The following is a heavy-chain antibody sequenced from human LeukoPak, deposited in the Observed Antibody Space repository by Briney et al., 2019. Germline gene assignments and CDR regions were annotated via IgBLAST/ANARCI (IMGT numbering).Heavy chain of an antibody. CDR3: ARVYCSSTSCYTLGFDY. Sequence: GASVKVSCKASGYTFTSYGISWVRQAPGQGLEWMGWISAYNGNTNYAQKLQGRVTMTTDTSTSTAYMEPRSLRSDDTAVYYCARVYCSSTSCYTLGFDYWGQGTLVTVSS. V-gene: IGHV1-18*01. CDR2: ISAYNGNT. J-gene: IGHJ4*02. CDR1: GYTFTSYG. D-gene: IGHD2-2*02.